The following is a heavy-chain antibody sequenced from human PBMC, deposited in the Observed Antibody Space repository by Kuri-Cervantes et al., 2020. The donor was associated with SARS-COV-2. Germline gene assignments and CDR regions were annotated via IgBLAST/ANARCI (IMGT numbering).Heavy chain of an antibody. CDR2: VNPKTGGT. V-gene: IGHV1-2*02. J-gene: IGHJ4*02. Sequence: ASVKVSCKASGYTFTDYYIHWVRQAPGQGLEWMGWVNPKTGGTKYAQKLQGRVTMTRDTSITTAYMELSRLRYDDTAVYYCVRGNSGSYYVHWGQGTLVTVSS. CDR1: GYTFTDYY. D-gene: IGHD1-26*01. CDR3: VRGNSGSYYVH.